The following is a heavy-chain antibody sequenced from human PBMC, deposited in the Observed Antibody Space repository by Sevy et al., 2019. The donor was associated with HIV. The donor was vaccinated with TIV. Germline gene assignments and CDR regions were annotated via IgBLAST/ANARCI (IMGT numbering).Heavy chain of an antibody. V-gene: IGHV3-7*01. CDR3: ERDPDILSGYPSHYFDY. Sequence: GGFLRLSCAASGFSFSKYWMSWVRQAPGKGLEWVANIKEDGSQKNYLESVKGRFTISRDNAKNLLYLQMNNLRADDTAVYYAERDPDILSGYPSHYFDYWGQGTLVTVSS. CDR2: IKEDGSQK. CDR1: GFSFSKYW. D-gene: IGHD3-9*01. J-gene: IGHJ4*02.